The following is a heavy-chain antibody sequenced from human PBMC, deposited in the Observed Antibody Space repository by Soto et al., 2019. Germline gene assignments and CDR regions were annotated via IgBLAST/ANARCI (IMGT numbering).Heavy chain of an antibody. Sequence: GGSLRLSCSASGFTFSVHTMNWVRQAPGKGLEWVSGIYGSGDSTFYADSVTGRFTISRDNSKNTLYLQMNSLRAEDTAVYCCAKDLKPDSRWEIDYWGQGTLVTVSS. V-gene: IGHV3-23*01. J-gene: IGHJ4*02. CDR2: IYGSGDST. CDR3: AKDLKPDSRWEIDY. CDR1: GFTFSVHT. D-gene: IGHD1-26*01.